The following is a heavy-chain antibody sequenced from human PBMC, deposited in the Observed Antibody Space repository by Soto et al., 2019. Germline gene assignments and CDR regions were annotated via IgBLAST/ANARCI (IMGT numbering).Heavy chain of an antibody. V-gene: IGHV3-33*01. D-gene: IGHD3-22*01. CDR3: ARGDSSGYYYFFDY. CDR2: IWYDGSNK. CDR1: GFTFSSYS. Sequence: QVQLVESGGGVVQPGRSLRLSCAASGFTFSSYSMHWVRQAPGKGLEWVAVIWYDGSNKYYADSVKGRFTISRDNSKNTLYLQMNSLRAEDTAVYYCARGDSSGYYYFFDYWGQGTLVTVSS. J-gene: IGHJ4*02.